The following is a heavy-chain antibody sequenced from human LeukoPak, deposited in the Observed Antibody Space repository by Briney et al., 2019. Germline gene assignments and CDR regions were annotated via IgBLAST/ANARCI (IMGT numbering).Heavy chain of an antibody. CDR1: GYTFTGYY. J-gene: IGHJ6*02. CDR3: ARGNRQLWFYYYYGMDV. CDR2: INPNSGGT. D-gene: IGHD5-18*01. Sequence: ASVKVSCKASGYTFTGYYMHWVRQAPGQGLEWMGRINPNSGGTNYAQKFQGRVTMTRDTSISTAYMELSRLRSDDTAVYYCARGNRQLWFYYYYGMDVWGQGTTVTASS. V-gene: IGHV1-2*06.